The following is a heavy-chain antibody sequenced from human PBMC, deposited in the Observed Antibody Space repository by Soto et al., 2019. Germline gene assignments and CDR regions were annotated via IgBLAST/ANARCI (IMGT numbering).Heavy chain of an antibody. J-gene: IGHJ4*02. CDR2: IYYSGST. Sequence: SETLSLTCTVSGGSISSYYWNWIRQPPGKGLEWIGYIYYSGSTNNNPSLKSRVTISVDTSKNQFSLKLSSVTAADTAVYYCARVGSSWSVDYFDYWGQGTLVTVSS. D-gene: IGHD6-13*01. V-gene: IGHV4-59*12. CDR3: ARVGSSWSVDYFDY. CDR1: GGSISSYY.